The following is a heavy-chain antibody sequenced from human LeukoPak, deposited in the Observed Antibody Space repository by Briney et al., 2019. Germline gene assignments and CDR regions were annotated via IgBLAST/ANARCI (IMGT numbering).Heavy chain of an antibody. CDR2: LSYDGSHK. CDR3: AKGLTDDNSDI. Sequence: PGRSLRLSCAASGFTFSSYGMHWVRQAPGKGLEWVAFLSYDGSHKNYADSVKGRFTISRDNPKNTVYLQMSSLRAEDTAVYYCAKGLTDDNSDIWGQGTMVTVSS. CDR1: GFTFSSYG. V-gene: IGHV3-30*18. J-gene: IGHJ3*02. D-gene: IGHD3-22*01.